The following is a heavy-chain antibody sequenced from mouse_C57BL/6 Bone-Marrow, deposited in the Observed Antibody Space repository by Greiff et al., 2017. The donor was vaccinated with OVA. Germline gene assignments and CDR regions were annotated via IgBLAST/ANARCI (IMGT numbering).Heavy chain of an antibody. CDR2: IYPGNGDT. V-gene: IGHV1-12*01. CDR1: GYTFTSYN. D-gene: IGHD1-1*01. CDR3: ARGDYYGSFYYCDY. Sequence: LQESGAELVRPGASVKMSCKASGYTFTSYNMHWVKQTPRQGLEWIGAIYPGNGDTSYNQKFKGKATLTVDKSSSTAYMQLSSLTSEDSAVYFCARGDYYGSFYYCDYWGQGTTLTVSS. J-gene: IGHJ2*01.